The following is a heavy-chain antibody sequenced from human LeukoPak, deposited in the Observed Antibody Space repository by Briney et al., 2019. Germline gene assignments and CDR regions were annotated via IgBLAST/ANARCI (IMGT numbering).Heavy chain of an antibody. CDR1: GYTFASYG. J-gene: IGHJ4*02. D-gene: IGHD4-17*01. CDR2: INTYNGNT. Sequence: GASVKVSCKASGYTFASYGISWVRQAPGQGLEWMGRINTYNGNTNYAQKLQGRVTVTTDTSTSTAYMELRSLRSDDTAVYYCARENYGDYAPDFWGQGTLVTVSS. CDR3: ARENYGDYAPDF. V-gene: IGHV1-18*01.